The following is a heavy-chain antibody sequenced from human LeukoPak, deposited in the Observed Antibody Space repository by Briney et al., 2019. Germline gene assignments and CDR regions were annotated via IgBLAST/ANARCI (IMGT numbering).Heavy chain of an antibody. CDR3: GKVGSRLNGGGY. CDR1: GFTFSSYW. J-gene: IGHJ4*02. Sequence: GGSLRLSCAASGFTFSSYWMSWVRQAPGKGLEWVANIKQDGSDKYYVDSVKGRFTISRDNAKNSLYLQMNSLRAEDTAVYYCGKVGSRLNGGGYWGQGTLVTVSS. V-gene: IGHV3-7*01. D-gene: IGHD6-13*01. CDR2: IKQDGSDK.